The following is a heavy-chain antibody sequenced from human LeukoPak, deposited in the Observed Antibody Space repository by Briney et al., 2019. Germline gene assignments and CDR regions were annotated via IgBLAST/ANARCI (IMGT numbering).Heavy chain of an antibody. Sequence: SVKDSCKASGGTFISYAISGVRQAPGQGLEWMGGIISTFGTANYAQKFQGRVTITADKSTSTAYMELSSLRSEDTAVYYCARDPARIAAAGTHYYYGVDVWGQGTTVTVSS. D-gene: IGHD6-13*01. J-gene: IGHJ6*02. CDR3: ARDPARIAAAGTHYYYGVDV. V-gene: IGHV1-69*06. CDR2: IISTFGTA. CDR1: GGTFISYA.